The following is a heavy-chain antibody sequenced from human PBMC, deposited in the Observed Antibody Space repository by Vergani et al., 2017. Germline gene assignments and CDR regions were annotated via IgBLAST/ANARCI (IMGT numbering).Heavy chain of an antibody. CDR2: ISGSGGST. CDR3: AKRPSSSWYHGAFDY. V-gene: IGHV3-23*01. Sequence: EVQLLESGGGLVQPGGSLRLSCAASGFTFSSYAMSWVRQAPGKGLEWVSAISGSGGSTYYADSVKARFTISRDNSKNTLYLQMNSLRAEDTAVYYCAKRPSSSWYHGAFDYWGQGTLVTVSS. CDR1: GFTFSSYA. D-gene: IGHD6-13*01. J-gene: IGHJ4*02.